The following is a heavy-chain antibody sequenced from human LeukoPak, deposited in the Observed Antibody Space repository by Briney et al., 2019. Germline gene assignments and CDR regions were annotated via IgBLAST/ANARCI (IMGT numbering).Heavy chain of an antibody. V-gene: IGHV3-23*01. CDR1: GFTFSSYA. J-gene: IGHJ4*02. D-gene: IGHD3-22*01. Sequence: GGSLRLSCAASGFTFSSYAMSWVRQAPGKGLEWVSAISGSGGSTYYADSVKGRFTISRDNAKNTLYLQMNSLGAEDTAVYYCARRINYYDSSGYYYVRYFDSWGQGTLVAVSS. CDR2: ISGSGGST. CDR3: ARRINYYDSSGYYYVRYFDS.